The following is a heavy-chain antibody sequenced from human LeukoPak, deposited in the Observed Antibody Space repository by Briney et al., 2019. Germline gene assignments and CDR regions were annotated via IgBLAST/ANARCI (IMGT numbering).Heavy chain of an antibody. CDR2: IYYSGST. J-gene: IGHJ4*01. CDR1: GGSISSSGYY. D-gene: IGHD6-6*01. V-gene: IGHV4-39*01. Sequence: SETPSLTCTVSGGSISSSGYYWAWIRQPPGRGLEWIGRIYYSGSTYYNPSLKSRVTISVDTPKNQFSLKLSSVTAADTAVYYCARRSYSSSSGTFEYWGHGTLVTVSS. CDR3: ARRSYSSSSGTFEY.